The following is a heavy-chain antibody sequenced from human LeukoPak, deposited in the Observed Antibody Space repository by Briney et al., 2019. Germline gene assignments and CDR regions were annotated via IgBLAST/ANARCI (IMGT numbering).Heavy chain of an antibody. J-gene: IGHJ3*02. Sequence: GGSLRLSCAASGFSFSDCYMNWIRQAPGKGLEWVSYISSSGSYIYYADSVKGRFTISRDNAKNSLYLQMNSLRAEDTAVYYCARDRIAARPGYAFDIWGQGTMVTVSS. CDR2: ISSSGSYI. CDR3: ARDRIAARPGYAFDI. CDR1: GFSFSDCY. D-gene: IGHD6-6*01. V-gene: IGHV3-11*04.